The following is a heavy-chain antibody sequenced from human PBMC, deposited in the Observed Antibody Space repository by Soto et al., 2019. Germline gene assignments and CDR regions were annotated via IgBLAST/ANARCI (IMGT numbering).Heavy chain of an antibody. V-gene: IGHV4-4*07. J-gene: IGHJ4*02. CDR1: GGSISSYY. Sequence: PXETLSLTCTVSGGSISSYYWSWIRQPAGKGLEWIGRIYTSGSTNYNPSLKSRVTMSVDTSKNQFSLKLSSVTAADTAVYYCASSYPYDYVWGSSFDYWGQGTLVTVSS. CDR2: IYTSGST. D-gene: IGHD3-16*01. CDR3: ASSYPYDYVWGSSFDY.